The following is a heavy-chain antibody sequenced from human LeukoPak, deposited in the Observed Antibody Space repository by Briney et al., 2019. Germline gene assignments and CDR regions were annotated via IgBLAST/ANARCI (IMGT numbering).Heavy chain of an antibody. D-gene: IGHD3-22*01. V-gene: IGHV3-30*18. CDR2: ISYDGSNK. Sequence: GGSLRLSCAASGXTFSSYGMHWVRQAPGKGLEWVAIISYDGSNKYYADSVRGRFTISRDNSKNTLYLQMNSLRAEDTAVYYCAKDRVTEVVVITYFDYWGQGTLVTVSS. CDR3: AKDRVTEVVVITYFDY. J-gene: IGHJ4*02. CDR1: GXTFSSYG.